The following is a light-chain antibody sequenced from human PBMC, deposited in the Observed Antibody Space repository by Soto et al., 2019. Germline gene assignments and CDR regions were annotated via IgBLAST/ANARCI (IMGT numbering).Light chain of an antibody. J-gene: IGKJ2*01. V-gene: IGKV3-20*01. Sequence: EIVLTQSPGTLSLSPGERATLFCRASQSVSSNFLAWYQQKPGQAPRLLIYNASRRAAGIPDRFSGSGSGTDFPLTISRLEPEDFAVYYWQQYSTSSPPYTFGQGTKLEIK. CDR1: QSVSSNF. CDR2: NAS. CDR3: QQYSTSSPPYT.